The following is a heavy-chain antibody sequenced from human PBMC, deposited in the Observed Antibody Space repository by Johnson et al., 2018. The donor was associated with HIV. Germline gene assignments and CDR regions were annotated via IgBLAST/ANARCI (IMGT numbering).Heavy chain of an antibody. CDR2: ISGSGGST. CDR1: GFTFSSYA. J-gene: IGHJ3*02. CDR3: ARERVVQGDPDAFDI. Sequence: VQLVESGGGVVQPGGSLRLSCGASGFTFSSYAMNWVRKAPGKGLQWVSGISGSGGSTYYADSVKGRFTISRDNSKNTLYLQMNSLRAEDTALYYCARERVVQGDPDAFDIWGQGTMVTVSS. D-gene: IGHD3-16*01. V-gene: IGHV3-23*04.